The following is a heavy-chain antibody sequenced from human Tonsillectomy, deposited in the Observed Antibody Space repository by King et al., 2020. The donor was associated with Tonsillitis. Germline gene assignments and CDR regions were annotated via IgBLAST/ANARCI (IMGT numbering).Heavy chain of an antibody. CDR3: VGSGGWLLEC. J-gene: IGHJ4*02. CDR1: GFTFDTYW. D-gene: IGHD6-19*01. Sequence: VQLVESGGGLVQPGGSLRLSCEGSGFTFDTYWMSWVRQAPGKGPEWVANIKQDGSEKKYLDSVKGRFTIYRDNAKNSVSLQMNSLRVEDSAVYYCVGSGGWLLECWGQGTMVTVSS. V-gene: IGHV3-7*03. CDR2: IKQDGSEK.